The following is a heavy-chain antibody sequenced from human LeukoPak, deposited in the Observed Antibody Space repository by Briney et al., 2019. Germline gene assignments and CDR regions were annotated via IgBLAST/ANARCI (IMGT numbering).Heavy chain of an antibody. CDR2: ITHSGST. CDR1: GGSFGTYH. CDR3: ARGIEAACEVLSS. V-gene: IGHV4-34*01. Sequence: SETLSLTCDVSGGSFGTYHWTWISQSPGKGLEWIGEITHSGSTIYGPFLEARVTIAQDTAKARFSLNLNSVTAADTAIYYWARGIEAACEVLSSWGQGTLVTVSS. J-gene: IGHJ5*02. D-gene: IGHD1-1*01.